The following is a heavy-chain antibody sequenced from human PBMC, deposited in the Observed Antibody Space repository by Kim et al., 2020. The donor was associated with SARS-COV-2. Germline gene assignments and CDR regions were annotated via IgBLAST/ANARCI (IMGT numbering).Heavy chain of an antibody. CDR2: INHSGST. V-gene: IGHV4-34*01. CDR1: GGSFSGYY. Sequence: SETLSLTCAVYGGSFSGYYWSWIRQPPGKGLEWIGEINHSGSTNYNPSLKSRVTISVDTSKNQFSLKLSSVTAADTAVYYCARGRYSSPFFDYSYMDVWGKGTTVTVSS. J-gene: IGHJ6*03. D-gene: IGHD6-19*01. CDR3: ARGRYSSPFFDYSYMDV.